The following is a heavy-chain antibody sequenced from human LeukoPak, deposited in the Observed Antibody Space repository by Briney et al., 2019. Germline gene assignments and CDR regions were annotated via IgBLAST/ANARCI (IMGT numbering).Heavy chain of an antibody. CDR2: INHSGST. CDR3: ASTAMVSVYYFDY. CDR1: GGSFSGYY. V-gene: IGHV4-34*01. J-gene: IGHJ4*02. D-gene: IGHD5-18*01. Sequence: KPSETLSLTCAVYGGSFSGYYWSWIRQPPGKGREWIGEINHSGSTNYNPSLKSRVTISIDTSKNRFSLKLSSVTAADTAVYYCASTAMVSVYYFDYWGQGTLVTVSS.